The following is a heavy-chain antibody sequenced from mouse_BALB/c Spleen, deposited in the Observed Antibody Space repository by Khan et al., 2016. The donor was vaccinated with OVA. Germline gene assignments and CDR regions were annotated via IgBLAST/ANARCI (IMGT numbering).Heavy chain of an antibody. V-gene: IGHV3-2*02. Sequence: VQLQQSGPGLVKPSQSLSLTCTVTGYSITSGYGWNWIRQFPGNKLEWMGYISYSGSTNYNPSLKSRISITRDTSKNQFFLQLNSVTTEDTATYYCARTTRIKYWGQGTTLTVSS. J-gene: IGHJ2*01. D-gene: IGHD2-12*01. CDR1: GYSITSGYG. CDR3: ARTTRIKY. CDR2: ISYSGST.